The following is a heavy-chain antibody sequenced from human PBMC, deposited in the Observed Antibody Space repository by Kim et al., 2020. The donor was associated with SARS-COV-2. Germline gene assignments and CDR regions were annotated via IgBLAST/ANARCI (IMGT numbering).Heavy chain of an antibody. CDR1: GGSISSGSYY. Sequence: SETLSLTCTVSGGSISSGSYYWSWIRQPAGKGLEWIGRIYTSGSTNYNPSLKSRVTISVDTSKNQFSLKLSSVTAADTAVYYCARGSPWNDNPFDYWGQGTLVTVSS. V-gene: IGHV4-61*02. CDR2: IYTSGST. D-gene: IGHD1-1*01. J-gene: IGHJ4*02. CDR3: ARGSPWNDNPFDY.